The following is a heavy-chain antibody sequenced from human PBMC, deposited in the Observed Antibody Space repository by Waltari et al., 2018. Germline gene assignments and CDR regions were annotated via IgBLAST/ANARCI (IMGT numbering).Heavy chain of an antibody. J-gene: IGHJ6*02. CDR3: ARDGRYCSGGSCYSNRDYYYGMDV. CDR2: IIPIFGTA. Sequence: QVQLVQSGAEVKKPGSSVKVSCKASGGTFSSYAISWVRQAPGQGLEWMGRIIPIFGTANDAQKFQGRVTITADKSTSTAYMELSSLRSEDTAVYYCARDGRYCSGGSCYSNRDYYYGMDVWGQGTTVTVSS. CDR1: GGTFSSYA. V-gene: IGHV1-69*08. D-gene: IGHD2-15*01.